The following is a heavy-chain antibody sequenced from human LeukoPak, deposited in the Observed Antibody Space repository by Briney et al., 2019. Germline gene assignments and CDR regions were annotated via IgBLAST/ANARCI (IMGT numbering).Heavy chain of an antibody. CDR1: GFTFSNFA. CDR3: AKDGYYYDSSGFHLKY. D-gene: IGHD3-22*01. V-gene: IGHV3-23*01. Sequence: GGSLRLSCSASGFTFSNFAMSWVRQAPGKGLEWVSGISGSGIRTFSADSVKGRFTISRDNSKNSLYLQMNSLRAEDTAIYYCAKDGYYYDSSGFHLKYWGQGTLVTVSS. CDR2: ISGSGIRT. J-gene: IGHJ4*02.